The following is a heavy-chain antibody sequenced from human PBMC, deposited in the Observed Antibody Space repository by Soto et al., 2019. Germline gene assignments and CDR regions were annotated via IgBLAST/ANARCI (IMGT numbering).Heavy chain of an antibody. J-gene: IGHJ6*02. CDR2: IDGSSATT. CDR3: ARDRRPSIYSGLAV. V-gene: IGHV3-23*01. CDR1: GFTFSDYA. Sequence: EVQLLESGGGLVQPGGSLRLSCAASGFTFSDYAMSWVRQAPGKGLEWVSAIDGSSATTNYADSVKGRFTISRDNSKNTLFLHMRGLRAEDTAVYYCARDRRPSIYSGLAVWGQGTTVIVSS. D-gene: IGHD2-2*01.